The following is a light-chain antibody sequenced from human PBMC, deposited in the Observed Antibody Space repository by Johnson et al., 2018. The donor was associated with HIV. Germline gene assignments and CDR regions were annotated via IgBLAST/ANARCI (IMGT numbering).Light chain of an antibody. CDR2: ENN. CDR3: GTWDTSLRAV. CDR1: SSNIGNNY. Sequence: QSVLTQSPSVSAAPGQKVTISCSGSSSNIGNNYVSWYQQLPGTAHKLLIYENNKRPSGIPDRFSGSKSGTSATLGITGLQTGDEADYYCGTWDTSLRAVFGTGTKVTVL. J-gene: IGLJ1*01. V-gene: IGLV1-51*02.